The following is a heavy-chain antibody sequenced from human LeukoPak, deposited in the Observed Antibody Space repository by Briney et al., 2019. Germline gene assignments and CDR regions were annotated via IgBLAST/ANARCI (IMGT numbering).Heavy chain of an antibody. CDR2: ISSSGSTI. Sequence: GSLRLSCAASGFTFSDYYMSWIRQAPGKGLEWVSYISSSGSTIYYAASVKGRFTISRDNAKNSLYLQMNSLRAEDTAVYYCASPLTVTTYYYYMDVWGKGTTVTVSS. D-gene: IGHD4-11*01. J-gene: IGHJ6*03. CDR3: ASPLTVTTYYYYMDV. CDR1: GFTFSDYY. V-gene: IGHV3-11*04.